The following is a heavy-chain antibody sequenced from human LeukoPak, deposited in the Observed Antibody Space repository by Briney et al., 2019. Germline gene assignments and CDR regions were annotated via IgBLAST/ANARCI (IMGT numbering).Heavy chain of an antibody. J-gene: IGHJ4*02. CDR1: GGSFSGYH. CDR3: ARPTDSSGWYDY. CDR2: INHSGST. D-gene: IGHD6-19*01. Sequence: PSETLSLTCAVYGGSFSGYHWSWIRQPPGKGLEWIGEINHSGSTNYNPSLKSRVTISVDTSKNQFSLKLSSVTAADTAVYYCARPTDSSGWYDYWGQGTLVTVSS. V-gene: IGHV4-34*01.